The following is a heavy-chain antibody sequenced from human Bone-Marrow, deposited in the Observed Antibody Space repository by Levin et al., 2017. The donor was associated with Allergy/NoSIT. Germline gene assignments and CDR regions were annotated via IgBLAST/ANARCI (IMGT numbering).Heavy chain of an antibody. Sequence: VASVKVSCKASGYTFTGYSLHWVRQAPGQGLQWMGWINPQSGGTNYAQTFQGRVTATRDTSSSTAYMELSGLTSDDTAMYYCARDNLLRGFDSWGQGTLVTVSS. V-gene: IGHV1-2*02. CDR1: GYTFTGYS. J-gene: IGHJ5*01. D-gene: IGHD2-15*01. CDR2: INPQSGGT. CDR3: ARDNLLRGFDS.